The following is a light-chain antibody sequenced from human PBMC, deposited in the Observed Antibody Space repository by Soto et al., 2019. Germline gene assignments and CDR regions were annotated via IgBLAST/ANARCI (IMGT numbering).Light chain of an antibody. J-gene: IGKJ1*01. CDR3: EQYNNWTRT. Sequence: EIVMTQSPATLSVYPGERATLSCRASQSVSSNLACYQHKPGQAPRLLLYGASTRATGIPARFSGSGSGTEFTITLSSLQSEDFAVYYCEQYNNWTRTFGQGTKVEIK. CDR2: GAS. CDR1: QSVSSN. V-gene: IGKV3-15*01.